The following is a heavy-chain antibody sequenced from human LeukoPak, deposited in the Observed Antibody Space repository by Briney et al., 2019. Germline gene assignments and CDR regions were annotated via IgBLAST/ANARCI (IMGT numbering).Heavy chain of an antibody. CDR1: GGSISSSSYY. Sequence: SETLSLTCTVSGGSISSSSYYWGWIRQPPGKGLEWIGSIYYSGSTYYNPSLKSRVTISVDTSKNQLSLKLSSVTAADTAVYYCASARTNWGYFDYWGQGTLVTVSS. D-gene: IGHD7-27*01. J-gene: IGHJ4*02. V-gene: IGHV4-39*07. CDR2: IYYSGST. CDR3: ASARTNWGYFDY.